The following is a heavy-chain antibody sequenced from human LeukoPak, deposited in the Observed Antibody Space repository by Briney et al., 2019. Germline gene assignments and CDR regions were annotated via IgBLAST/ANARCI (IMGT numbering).Heavy chain of an antibody. CDR2: ISGSGGST. V-gene: IGHV3-23*01. CDR1: GFTFSSYG. J-gene: IGHJ6*03. D-gene: IGHD2/OR15-2a*01. Sequence: GGSLRLSCAASGFTFSSYGMSWVRQAPGKGLEWVSAISGSGGSTYYADSVKGRFTISRDNSKNTLYLQMNSLRAEDTAVYYCASRPYSTSSPGYQYYYMDVWGKGTTVTVSS. CDR3: ASRPYSTSSPGYQYYYMDV.